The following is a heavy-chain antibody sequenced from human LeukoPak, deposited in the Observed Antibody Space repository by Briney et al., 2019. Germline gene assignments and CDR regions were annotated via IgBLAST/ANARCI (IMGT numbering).Heavy chain of an antibody. D-gene: IGHD4-17*01. CDR2: ISYDGSNK. CDR3: AKTPTTEGNMESP. J-gene: IGHJ5*02. CDR1: GFTFSSYG. V-gene: IGHV3-30*18. Sequence: GRSLRLSCAASGFTFSSYGMHWVRQAPGKGLEWVAVISYDGSNKYYADSVKGRFTISRDNSKNTLYLQMNSLRAEDTAVYYCAKTPTTEGNMESPWGQGTLVTVSS.